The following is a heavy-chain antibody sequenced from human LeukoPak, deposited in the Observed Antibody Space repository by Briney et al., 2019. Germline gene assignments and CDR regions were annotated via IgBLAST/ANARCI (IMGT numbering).Heavy chain of an antibody. Sequence: GGSLRLSCAASGFTFSNYAMNWVRQAPGKGLEWVSTISNSGDSTYYGDSVRGRFTISRDNSQNMLYLQMNSLRAEDTAVYYCATSGSPYYYYGMDVWGQGTTVTVSS. CDR1: GFTFSNYA. CDR3: ATSGSPYYYYGMDV. J-gene: IGHJ6*02. V-gene: IGHV3-23*05. D-gene: IGHD1-26*01. CDR2: ISNSGDST.